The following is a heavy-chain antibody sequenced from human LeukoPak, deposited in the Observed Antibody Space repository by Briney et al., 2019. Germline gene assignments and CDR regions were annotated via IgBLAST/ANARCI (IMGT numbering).Heavy chain of an antibody. CDR1: GFSISSHW. CDR3: VKDHGYASGWYFDY. D-gene: IGHD6-19*01. V-gene: IGHV3-7*03. J-gene: IGHJ4*02. CDR2: IKEDGSDK. Sequence: GGSLRLSCVASGFSISSHWMSWVRQAPGKGLEWVASIKEDGSDKQYVDSVQGRFTISRDNAENSLYLQMNSLRAEDTALYFCVKDHGYASGWYFDYWGQGALVTVSS.